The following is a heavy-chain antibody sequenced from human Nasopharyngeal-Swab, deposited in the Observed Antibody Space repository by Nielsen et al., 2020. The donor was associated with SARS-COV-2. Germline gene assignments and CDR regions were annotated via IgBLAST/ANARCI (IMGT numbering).Heavy chain of an antibody. CDR3: ARDESSSGWYAFDY. Sequence: WIRQRPGKGLEWVSVIYSGGSTYYADSVKGRFTISRHNSKNTLYLQMNSLRAEDTAVYYCARDESSSGWYAFDYWGQGTLVTVSS. CDR2: IYSGGST. V-gene: IGHV3-53*04. J-gene: IGHJ4*02. D-gene: IGHD6-19*01.